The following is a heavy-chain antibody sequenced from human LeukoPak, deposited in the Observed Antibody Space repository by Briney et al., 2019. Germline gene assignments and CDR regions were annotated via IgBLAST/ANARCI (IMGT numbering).Heavy chain of an antibody. CDR3: ARVDYGDEYFDY. J-gene: IGHJ4*02. CDR2: IYINGST. V-gene: IGHV4-61*02. Sequence: SETLSLTCTVSGGSISSGNYYWSWIRQPAGKGLEWIGRIYINGSTNYNPSLKSRVTISVDTSKNQFSLKLSSVTAADTAVYYCARVDYGDEYFDYWGQGTLVTVSS. CDR1: GGSISSGNYY. D-gene: IGHD4-17*01.